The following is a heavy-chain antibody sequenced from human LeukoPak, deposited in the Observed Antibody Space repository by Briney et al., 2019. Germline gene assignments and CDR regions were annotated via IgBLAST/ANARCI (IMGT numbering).Heavy chain of an antibody. Sequence: GGSLRLSCAASVFTFSSYSMSWVRQAPGKGLEWVSSISSSSSYIYYADSVKGRFTISRDNAKNSLYLQMNSLRAEDTAVYYCARLGGGYSLAFDIRGQGTMVTVSS. CDR1: VFTFSSYS. V-gene: IGHV3-21*01. CDR3: ARLGGGYSLAFDI. J-gene: IGHJ3*02. D-gene: IGHD5-18*01. CDR2: ISSSSSYI.